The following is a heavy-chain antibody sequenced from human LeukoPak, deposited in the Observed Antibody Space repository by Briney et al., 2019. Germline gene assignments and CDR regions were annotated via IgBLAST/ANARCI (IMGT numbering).Heavy chain of an antibody. D-gene: IGHD5-24*01. Sequence: ASVKVSCKASGYTFTGYYMHWVRQAPGQGLEWMGWINPNSGGTNYAQKFQGWVTMARDTSISTAYMELSRLRSDDTAVYYCARAGTVEMTPLDYWGQGTLVTVSS. CDR2: INPNSGGT. CDR1: GYTFTGYY. V-gene: IGHV1-2*04. J-gene: IGHJ4*02. CDR3: ARAGTVEMTPLDY.